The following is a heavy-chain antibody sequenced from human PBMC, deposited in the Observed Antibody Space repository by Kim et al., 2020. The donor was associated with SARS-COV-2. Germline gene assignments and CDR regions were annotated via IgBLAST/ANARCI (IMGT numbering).Heavy chain of an antibody. CDR3: ARDTWSRLRRRTYSYYCMDA. V-gene: IGHV3-30-3*01. Sequence: GGSLRLSCATSGFTFGGCAIHWVRQAPGKGLEWVSFISYDGSNKYYADSVKGRFTISRDNSKNTLYLQMNSLRAEDTALYYCARDTWSRLRRRTYSYYCMDATGQGTTVTVS. D-gene: IGHD1-1*01. CDR1: GFTFGGCA. J-gene: IGHJ6*01. CDR2: ISYDGSNK.